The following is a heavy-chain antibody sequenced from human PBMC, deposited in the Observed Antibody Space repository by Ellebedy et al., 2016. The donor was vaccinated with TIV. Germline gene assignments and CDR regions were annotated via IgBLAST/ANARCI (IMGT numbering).Heavy chain of an antibody. D-gene: IGHD3-10*02. CDR3: AKGWNYYVHDAFDI. CDR2: ISGSGGST. V-gene: IGHV3-23*01. Sequence: GESLKISCAASGFTFSSYAMSWVRQAPGKGLEWVSAISGSGGSTYYADSVKGRFTISRDNSKNTLYLQMNSLRAEDTAVYYCAKGWNYYVHDAFDIWGQGTMVTVSS. CDR1: GFTFSSYA. J-gene: IGHJ3*02.